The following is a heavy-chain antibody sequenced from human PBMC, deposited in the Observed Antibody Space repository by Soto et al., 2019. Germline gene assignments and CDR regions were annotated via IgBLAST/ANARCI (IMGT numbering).Heavy chain of an antibody. Sequence: PSETLSLTCTVSGGYISSSSYYWGWIRQPPGKGLEWIGSIYYSGSTYYNPSLKSRVTISVDTSKNQFSLKLSSVTAADTAVYYCARLGIATVYFDYWGQGTLVTVSS. CDR2: IYYSGST. CDR1: GGYISSSSYY. V-gene: IGHV4-39*01. CDR3: ARLGIATVYFDY. D-gene: IGHD6-13*01. J-gene: IGHJ4*02.